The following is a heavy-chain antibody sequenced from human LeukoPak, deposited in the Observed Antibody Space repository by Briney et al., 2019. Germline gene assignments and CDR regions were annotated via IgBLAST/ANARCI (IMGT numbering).Heavy chain of an antibody. V-gene: IGHV3-49*04. J-gene: IGHJ4*02. CDR3: TRDQTPYY. Sequence: GGSLRLSCTASGFSFGAYLISWVRQAPGEGLEWVGFIRGKAYGGTPEYAASVKGRFTISRDDSKGIAYLQMNSLKTEDTAVYYCTRDQTPYYWGQGTLVTVSS. CDR1: GFSFGAYL. CDR2: IRGKAYGGTP.